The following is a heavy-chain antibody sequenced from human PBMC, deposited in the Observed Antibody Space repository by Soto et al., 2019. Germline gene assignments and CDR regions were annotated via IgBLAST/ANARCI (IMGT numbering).Heavy chain of an antibody. D-gene: IGHD6-13*01. CDR3: ARGAAADY. J-gene: IGHJ4*02. Sequence: SETLSLTCAVYGGSFSGYYWSWIRQPPGKGLEWIGEINHSGSTNYNPSLKSRVTISVDTSKNQFSLKLSSVTAADTAVYYCARGAAADYWGQGTLVTVSS. CDR2: INHSGST. V-gene: IGHV4-34*01. CDR1: GGSFSGYY.